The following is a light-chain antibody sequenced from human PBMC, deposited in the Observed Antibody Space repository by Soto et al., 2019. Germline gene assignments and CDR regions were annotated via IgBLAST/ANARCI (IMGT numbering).Light chain of an antibody. CDR2: TAS. J-gene: IGKJ2*01. CDR3: QRCYIFPYT. Sequence: DIQLTQSPSTLSASVGDRVTITCRASQSIGSWLAWYQQTPGQAPKLLIYTASHLHSGVPSRFSGSGFGTEFTLTISSLQPDDFATDDCQRCYIFPYTFGQGTKVEIK. CDR1: QSIGSW. V-gene: IGKV1-5*03.